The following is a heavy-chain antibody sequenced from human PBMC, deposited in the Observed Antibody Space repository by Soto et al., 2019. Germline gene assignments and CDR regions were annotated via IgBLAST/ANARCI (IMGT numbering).Heavy chain of an antibody. V-gene: IGHV4-59*01. CDR3: VRVLSGFKDHHFDY. CDR2: IYSSGSA. D-gene: IGHD3-3*01. Sequence: QVQLQESGPGLVKPSETLSLTCTVSGVSISIYYLSWIRQPPGKGLEWLGYIYSSGSANYNPSLKSRITMSVDTSKNQFSLNLNSVTAADTAVYYCVRVLSGFKDHHFDYWGQGILVTVSS. CDR1: GVSISIYY. J-gene: IGHJ4*02.